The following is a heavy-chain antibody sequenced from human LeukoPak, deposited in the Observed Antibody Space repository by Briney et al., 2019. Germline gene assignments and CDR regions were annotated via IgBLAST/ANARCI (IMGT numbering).Heavy chain of an antibody. CDR1: GFTVSANH. Sequence: GGSLRLSCAASGFTVSANHMNWVRQVPGKGLDWVSVMYSGGDTYYADSVKGRFTFSRDNSKNMLYLQMNSLRPEDTAVYYCTTAPVYGGNSRSDYWGQGTLVTVSS. CDR3: TTAPVYGGNSRSDY. V-gene: IGHV3-66*01. J-gene: IGHJ4*02. CDR2: MYSGGDT. D-gene: IGHD4-23*01.